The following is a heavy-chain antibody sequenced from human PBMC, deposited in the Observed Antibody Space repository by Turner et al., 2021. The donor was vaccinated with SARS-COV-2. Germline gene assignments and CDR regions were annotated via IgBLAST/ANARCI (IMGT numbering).Heavy chain of an antibody. CDR1: GGSISSYY. V-gene: IGHV4-59*01. Sequence: QVQLQESGPGLVKPSETLSLTCTVSGGSISSYYWSWIRQPPGKGLEWIGYIYYSGSTNYNHSLKSRVSISVDTSKNQFSLKLTSVTAADTAVYYCARGRGGGGSFNNWFDPWGQGTLVIVSS. CDR2: IYYSGST. D-gene: IGHD2-15*01. J-gene: IGHJ5*02. CDR3: ARGRGGGGSFNNWFDP.